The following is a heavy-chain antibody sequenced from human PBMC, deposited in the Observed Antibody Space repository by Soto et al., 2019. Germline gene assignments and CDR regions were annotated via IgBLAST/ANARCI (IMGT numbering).Heavy chain of an antibody. Sequence: EASVKVSCKVSGYTLTELSMHWVRQAPGKGLEWMGGFDPEDGETIYAQKFQGRVTMTEDTSTDTAYMELSSLRSEDTAVYYCAIYSGYEYYFDYWGQGTLVTVSS. CDR1: GYTLTELS. CDR3: AIYSGYEYYFDY. V-gene: IGHV1-24*01. CDR2: FDPEDGET. J-gene: IGHJ4*02. D-gene: IGHD5-12*01.